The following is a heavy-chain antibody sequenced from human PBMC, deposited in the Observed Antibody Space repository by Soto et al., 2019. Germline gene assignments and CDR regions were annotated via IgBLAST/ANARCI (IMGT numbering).Heavy chain of an antibody. Sequence: SETLSLTCTVSGGSISSYYWSWIRQPPGKGLEWIGYIYYSGSTNYNPSLKSRVTISVDTSKNQFSLKLSSVTAADTAVYYCARGKLGAGGLGPRFDPWGQGTLVTVSS. V-gene: IGHV4-59*01. CDR1: GGSISSYY. D-gene: IGHD1-26*01. CDR3: ARGKLGAGGLGPRFDP. CDR2: IYYSGST. J-gene: IGHJ5*02.